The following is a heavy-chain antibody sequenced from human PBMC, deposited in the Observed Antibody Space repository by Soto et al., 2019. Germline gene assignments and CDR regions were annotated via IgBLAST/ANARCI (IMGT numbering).Heavy chain of an antibody. J-gene: IGHJ6*02. CDR2: ISYDGSNK. CDR3: AKTRRGSYGYYYGMDV. Sequence: PGGSLRLSCAASGFTFSSYGMHWVRQAPGKGLEWVAVISYDGSNKYYADSVKGRFTISRDNSKNTLYLQMNSLRAEDTAAYYCAKTRRGSYGYYYGMDVWGQGTTVTVSS. CDR1: GFTFSSYG. D-gene: IGHD1-26*01. V-gene: IGHV3-30*18.